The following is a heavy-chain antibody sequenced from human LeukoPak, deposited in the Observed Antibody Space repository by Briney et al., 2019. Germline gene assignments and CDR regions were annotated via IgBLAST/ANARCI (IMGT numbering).Heavy chain of an antibody. V-gene: IGHV5-51*01. CDR3: ARRIATAGGDFDY. D-gene: IGHD3-16*01. CDR2: IYPGDSDT. Sequence: GESLKISCKGSGYSFASYWIGWVRQMPGKGLEWMGIIYPGDSDTRYSLSFQGQVTISADKSISTAYLQWGSLKASDTAMYYCARRIATAGGDFDYWGQGTLVTVSS. CDR1: GYSFASYW. J-gene: IGHJ4*02.